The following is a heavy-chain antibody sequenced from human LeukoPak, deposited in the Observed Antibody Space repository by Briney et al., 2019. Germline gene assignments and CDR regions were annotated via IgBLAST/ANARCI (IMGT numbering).Heavy chain of an antibody. V-gene: IGHV3-33*08. CDR3: ARGVDDSSGYPLFDY. CDR2: IWYDGSNK. J-gene: IGHJ4*02. Sequence: PGGSLRLSCAASGFTFSSYGMHWVRQAPGKGLEWVAVIWYDGSNKYYADSVKGRFTISRDNSKNTLYLQMNSLRAGDTAVYYCARGVDDSSGYPLFDYWGQGTLVTVSS. CDR1: GFTFSSYG. D-gene: IGHD3-22*01.